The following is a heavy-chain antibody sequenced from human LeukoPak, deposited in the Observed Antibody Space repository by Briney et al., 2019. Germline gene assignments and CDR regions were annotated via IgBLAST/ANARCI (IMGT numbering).Heavy chain of an antibody. CDR2: FSHSGSS. V-gene: IGHV4-38-2*02. D-gene: IGHD1-14*01. J-gene: IGHJ4*02. Sequence: PSETLSRTCNVSGYSITSDYYWGWIRQPPGKGLEWIGSFSHSGSSYYNPSLKSRVTISVDTSKNQFSLKLRSVTAADTAVYYCARNPPATAEFYFDYRGQGTLVTVSS. CDR1: GYSITSDYY. CDR3: ARNPPATAEFYFDY.